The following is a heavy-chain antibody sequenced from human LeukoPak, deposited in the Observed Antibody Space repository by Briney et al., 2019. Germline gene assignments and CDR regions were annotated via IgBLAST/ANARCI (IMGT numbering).Heavy chain of an antibody. V-gene: IGHV3-7*01. D-gene: IGHD1-26*01. CDR1: GFTFSDYW. CDR3: ADLGT. Sequence: GGSLRLSCAASGFTFSDYWMTWVRQAPGKGLEWVANIRQDGDKRSYGGSVMGRFAISRDNAENTLYLQLNRLRAEDTAVYYCADLGTWGQGTLVTVSS. J-gene: IGHJ5*02. CDR2: IRQDGDKR.